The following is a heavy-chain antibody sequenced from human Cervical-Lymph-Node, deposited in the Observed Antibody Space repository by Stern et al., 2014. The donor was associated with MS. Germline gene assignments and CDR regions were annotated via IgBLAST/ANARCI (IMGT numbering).Heavy chain of an antibody. J-gene: IGHJ4*02. Sequence: QEQLVESGPEVKRPASSVRVACKASGGSFSTYSISLGRQGPGPGNELKGRTILFFGTVKYSQKFQGRVPQSSEESTRTAHFAHTSLRSEDTAMYYCARYRGTFYFDNWGQGTLVTVSS. D-gene: IGHD1-1*01. V-gene: IGHV1-69*01. CDR1: GGSFSTYS. CDR3: ARYRGTFYFDN. CDR2: TILFFGTV.